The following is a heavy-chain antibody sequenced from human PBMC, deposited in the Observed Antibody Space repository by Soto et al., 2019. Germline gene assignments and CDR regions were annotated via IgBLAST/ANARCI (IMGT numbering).Heavy chain of an antibody. J-gene: IGHJ6*03. CDR3: ARPSAVAGTSYPHYYYYMDV. V-gene: IGHV3-21*01. Sequence: GGSLRLSCAASGFTFSTYNMNWVRQAPGKGLEWVSSISSSSTYIYYAGSVKGRFTISRDNAKNSLYLQMNSLRAEDTAVYYCARPSAVAGTSYPHYYYYMDVWGKGTTVTVSS. CDR2: ISSSSTYI. D-gene: IGHD6-19*01. CDR1: GFTFSTYN.